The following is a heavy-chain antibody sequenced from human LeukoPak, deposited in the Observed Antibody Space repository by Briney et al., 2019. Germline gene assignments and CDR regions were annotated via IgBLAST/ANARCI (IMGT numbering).Heavy chain of an antibody. CDR2: VYRDAP. CDR3: AKAGGGYYDSSGYLDY. Sequence: GGSLRLSCVTSGFTFSSYWMHWVRQGPGKGLVWVSRVYRDAPNYADSVKGRFTISRDNAKNSLYLQMNSLRAEDTALYYCAKAGGGYYDSSGYLDYWGQGTLVTVSS. CDR1: GFTFSSYW. D-gene: IGHD3-22*01. J-gene: IGHJ4*02. V-gene: IGHV3-74*01.